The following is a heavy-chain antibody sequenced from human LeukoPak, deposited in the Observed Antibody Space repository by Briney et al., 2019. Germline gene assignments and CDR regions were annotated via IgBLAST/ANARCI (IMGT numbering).Heavy chain of an antibody. D-gene: IGHD2-2*01. J-gene: IGHJ4*02. V-gene: IGHV1-46*01. CDR3: ARTSNTVRTDFDY. CDR1: GYTFTSYD. CDR2: INPSGGST. Sequence: GASVKVSCKASGYTFTSYDTNWVRQATGQGLEWMGIINPSGGSTSYAQKFQGRVTMTRDMSTSTVYMELSSLRSEDTAVYYCARTSNTVRTDFDYWGQGTLVTVSS.